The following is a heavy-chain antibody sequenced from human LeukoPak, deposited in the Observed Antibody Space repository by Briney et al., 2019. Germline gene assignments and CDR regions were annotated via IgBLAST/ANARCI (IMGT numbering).Heavy chain of an antibody. J-gene: IGHJ1*01. V-gene: IGHV1-69*04. CDR3: ASIAVAGTLYFQH. D-gene: IGHD6-19*01. CDR1: GGTFSSYA. CDR2: IIPILGIA. Sequence: GSSVKVSCKASGGTFSSYASSWVRQAPGQGLEWMGRIIPILGIANYAQKFQGRVTITADKSTSTAYMELSSLRSEDTAVYYCASIAVAGTLYFQHWGQGTLVTVSS.